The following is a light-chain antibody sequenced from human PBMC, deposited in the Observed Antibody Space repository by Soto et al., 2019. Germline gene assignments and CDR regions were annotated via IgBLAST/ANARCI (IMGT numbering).Light chain of an antibody. CDR2: DXF. Sequence: SVLTQSPGTLSLSPGESATLSXRSSRSLDRGHLAWYQQKVRXAPRXXXHDXFMSATGIPDRFSGSGSGTDFTRTIARRDHEYCEGYYCQQYGDTTRTFGQGTRLDIK. J-gene: IGKJ5*01. V-gene: IGKV3-20*01. CDR1: RSLDRGH. CDR3: QQYGDTTRT.